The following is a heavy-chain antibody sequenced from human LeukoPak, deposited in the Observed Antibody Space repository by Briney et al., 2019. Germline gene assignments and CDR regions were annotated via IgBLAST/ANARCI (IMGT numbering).Heavy chain of an antibody. J-gene: IGHJ3*02. Sequence: QTGGSLRLSCAASGFTFDDYAMHWVRQAPGKGLEWVSLISWDGGSTYYADSVKGRFTISRDNSKNSLYLQMNSLRAEDTALYYCAKDIGGPSSIAVAGTAGDASDIWGQGTMVTVSS. CDR1: GFTFDDYA. D-gene: IGHD6-19*01. CDR2: ISWDGGST. CDR3: AKDIGGPSSIAVAGTAGDASDI. V-gene: IGHV3-43D*03.